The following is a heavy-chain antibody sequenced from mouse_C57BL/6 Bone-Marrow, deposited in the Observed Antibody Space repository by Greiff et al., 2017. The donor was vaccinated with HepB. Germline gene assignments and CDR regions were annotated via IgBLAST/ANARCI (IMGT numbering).Heavy chain of an antibody. J-gene: IGHJ1*03. CDR1: GFNIKDYY. Sequence: EVQLQQSGAELVRPGASVKLSCTASGFNIKDYYMHWVKQRPEQGLEWIGRIDPEDGDTEYAPKFQGKATMTADTSSNTAYLQLSSPTSEDTAVYYCTTLGGYYVGYFDVWGTGTTVTVSS. CDR2: IDPEDGDT. D-gene: IGHD2-3*01. CDR3: TTLGGYYVGYFDV. V-gene: IGHV14-1*01.